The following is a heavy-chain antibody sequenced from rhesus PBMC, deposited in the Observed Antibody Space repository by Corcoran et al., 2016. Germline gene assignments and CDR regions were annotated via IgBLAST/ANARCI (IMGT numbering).Heavy chain of an antibody. J-gene: IGHJ2*01. CDR2: IYGRGGSN. V-gene: IGHV4S14*01. CDR3: ARVGSSWSEWDTVGTEWYFDL. D-gene: IGHD5-42*01. Sequence: QVQLQESGPGLVKPSETLSLTCAVSGYSISSGYYWGWIRQPPGKGLEWIGRIYGRGGSNYLNPSPKGRVTLSVDTSKNQCSLRLSSVTAADTAVYYCARVGSSWSEWDTVGTEWYFDLWGPGTPITISS. CDR1: GYSISSGYY.